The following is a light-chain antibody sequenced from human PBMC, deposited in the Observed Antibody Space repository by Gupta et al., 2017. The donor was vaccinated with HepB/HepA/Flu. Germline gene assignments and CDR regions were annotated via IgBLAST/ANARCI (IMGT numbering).Light chain of an antibody. V-gene: IGKV1-5*03. Sequence: DIQMTQSPSTLFASVGDRVTIPCPASQTLGSWLAWYQQKPWKAPKLLIYKVSSLESGVQSRFSGSGSGTEFTLTISSLQPDDFVTYYCQHENSCPITFGGGTKVDFK. CDR3: QHENSCPIT. CDR2: KVS. CDR1: QTLGSW. J-gene: IGKJ4*01.